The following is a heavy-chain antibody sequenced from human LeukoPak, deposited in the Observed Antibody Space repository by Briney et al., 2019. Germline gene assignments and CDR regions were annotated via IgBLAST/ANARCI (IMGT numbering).Heavy chain of an antibody. V-gene: IGHV3-21*05. CDR2: VNDDSSDI. D-gene: IGHD2-2*01. CDR3: ARDTFQPGLIDS. J-gene: IGHJ4*02. Sequence: GGSLRLSCAASGFTFCLYAMNWVRQAPGKGLEGVSYVNDDSSDIHYAGSVRGRFTISRDDARKTLYLQLSSLRVEDTAVYYCARDTFQPGLIDSWGQGTLVTVSS. CDR1: GFTFCLYA.